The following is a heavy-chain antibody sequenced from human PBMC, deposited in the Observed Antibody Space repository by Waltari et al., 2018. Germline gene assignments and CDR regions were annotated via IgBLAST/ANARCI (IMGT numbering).Heavy chain of an antibody. V-gene: IGHV3-43*01. J-gene: IGHJ1*01. Sequence: EVQLVESGGVVVQPGGSLRLSCAASGFTFDDYTMHWVRQAPGKGLEWVSLISWDGGSTYYADSVKGRFTISRDNSKNSLYLQMNSLRTEDTALYYCAKDMGWKTTVVIFQHWGQGTLVTVSS. CDR3: AKDMGWKTTVVIFQH. CDR1: GFTFDDYT. D-gene: IGHD4-17*01. CDR2: ISWDGGST.